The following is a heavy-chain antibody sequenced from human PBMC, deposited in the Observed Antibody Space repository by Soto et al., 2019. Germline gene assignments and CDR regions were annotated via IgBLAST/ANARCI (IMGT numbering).Heavy chain of an antibody. V-gene: IGHV4-31*03. CDR1: GGSISSGGYY. Sequence: QVQLQESGPGLVKPSQTLSLTCTVSGGSISSGGYYWSWIRQHPGKGLEWIGYIYYSGSTYYNPSLKSRVTISVDTSKNQFSLKLSSVTAADTAVYYCARGDYYDSSGYYWENYFDYWGQGTLVTVSS. CDR3: ARGDYYDSSGYYWENYFDY. CDR2: IYYSGST. J-gene: IGHJ4*02. D-gene: IGHD3-22*01.